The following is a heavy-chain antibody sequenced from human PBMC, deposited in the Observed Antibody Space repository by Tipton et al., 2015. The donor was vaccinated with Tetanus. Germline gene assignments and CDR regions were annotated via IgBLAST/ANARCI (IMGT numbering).Heavy chain of an antibody. Sequence: QLVQSGAEVKKPGASVKVSCKASGYTFTSYGISWVRQAPGRGLEWMGWISAYNGNTNYAQKLQGRVTMTTDTSTSTAYMELRSLRSDDTAVYYCARTLRSYYYYYGMDVWGQGTTVTVSS. CDR2: ISAYNGNT. CDR3: ARTLRSYYYYYGMDV. J-gene: IGHJ6*02. V-gene: IGHV1-18*01. CDR1: GYTFTSYG. D-gene: IGHD2-15*01.